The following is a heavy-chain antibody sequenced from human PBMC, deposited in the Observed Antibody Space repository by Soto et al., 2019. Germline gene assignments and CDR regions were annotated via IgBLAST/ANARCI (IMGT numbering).Heavy chain of an antibody. V-gene: IGHV1-3*01. J-gene: IGHJ6*02. D-gene: IGHD3-10*01. Sequence: VASVKVSCKASGYTFTSYAMHWVRQAPGQRPEWMGWINAGNGNTKYSQKFQGRVTITRDTSASTAYMELSSLRSEDTAVYYCARVSSGSYLYYYYYGMDVSGQGTTVTVSS. CDR1: GYTFTSYA. CDR3: ARVSSGSYLYYYYYGMDV. CDR2: INAGNGNT.